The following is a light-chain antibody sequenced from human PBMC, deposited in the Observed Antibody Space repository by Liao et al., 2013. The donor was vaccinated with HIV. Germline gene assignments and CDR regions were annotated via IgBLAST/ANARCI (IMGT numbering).Light chain of an antibody. CDR3: QVWDYTDHLV. V-gene: IGLV3-1*01. CDR1: KLGDKY. Sequence: SYELTQPPSVSVSPGQTASITCSGDKLGDKYACWYQQKPGQSPVLVIYQDSKRPSGIPERFSGSNSGNTATLTISRVEAGDEADYYCQVWDYTDHLVFGGGTKLTVL. CDR2: QDS. J-gene: IGLJ2*01.